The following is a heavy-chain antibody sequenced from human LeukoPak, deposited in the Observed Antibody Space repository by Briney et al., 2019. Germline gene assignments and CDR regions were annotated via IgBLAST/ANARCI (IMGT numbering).Heavy chain of an antibody. CDR3: ARGIWFGELLYGDNWFDP. CDR2: INLNSGGT. V-gene: IGHV1-2*02. J-gene: IGHJ5*02. CDR1: GYTFTGYY. D-gene: IGHD3-10*01. Sequence: ASVKVSCKASGYTFTGYYMHWVRQAPGQGLEWMGWINLNSGGTNYAQKFQGRVTMTRDTSISTAYMELSRLRSDDTAVYYCARGIWFGELLYGDNWFDPWGQGTLVTVSS.